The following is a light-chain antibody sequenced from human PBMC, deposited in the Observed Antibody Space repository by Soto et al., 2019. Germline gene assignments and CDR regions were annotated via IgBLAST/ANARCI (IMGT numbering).Light chain of an antibody. CDR2: GAS. J-gene: IGKJ5*01. CDR3: QKYGSSPFT. CDR1: QSVSSSY. Sequence: EVVLTHSPGTLSFSPGERATLSCSSSQSVSSSYLAWYQQKPGQAPRLLIYGASSRATGIPDRFSGSGSGTNFTLTISRLEPEDFAVYYCQKYGSSPFTFGQGTRLEIK. V-gene: IGKV3-20*01.